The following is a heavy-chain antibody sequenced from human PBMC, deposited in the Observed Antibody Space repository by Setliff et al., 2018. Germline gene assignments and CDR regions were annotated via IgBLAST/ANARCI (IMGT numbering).Heavy chain of an antibody. V-gene: IGHV3-23*01. CDR2: ISGGSGRT. Sequence: PGESLKISCAASGFTFSSSSMTWVRQAPGKGLEWVSAISGGSGRTYYVATVKGRFTISRDDSKNTLYLQMNSLRAEDTGIYYCAKDRNFPNDVFDTWGQGTMVTVSS. J-gene: IGHJ3*02. CDR3: AKDRNFPNDVFDT. CDR1: GFTFSSSS.